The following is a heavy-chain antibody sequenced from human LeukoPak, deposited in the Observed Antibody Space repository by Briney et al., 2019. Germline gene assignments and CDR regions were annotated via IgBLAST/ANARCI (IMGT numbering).Heavy chain of an antibody. CDR3: AREATDLRAFDY. J-gene: IGHJ4*02. CDR1: GGSISSGGYS. Sequence: TLSLTCAVSGGSISSGGYSWSWIRQPPGKGLEWIGYIYHSGSTYYNPSLKSRVTISVDRSKSQFSLKLSSVTAADAAVYYCAREATDLRAFDYWGQGTLVTVSS. CDR2: IYHSGST. D-gene: IGHD2-21*02. V-gene: IGHV4-30-2*01.